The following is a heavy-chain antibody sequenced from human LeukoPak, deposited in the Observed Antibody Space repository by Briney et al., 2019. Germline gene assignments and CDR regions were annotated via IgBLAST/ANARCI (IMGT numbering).Heavy chain of an antibody. V-gene: IGHV1-2*02. CDR2: INPNSGGT. J-gene: IGHJ5*02. CDR3: ARPIDIAAAGPNSWFDP. D-gene: IGHD6-13*01. Sequence: GASVKVSCKASGYTFTGYYMHWVRQAPGQGLEWMGWINPNSGGTNYAQKFQGRVTMTRDTSISTAYMELSRLRSDDTAVYYCARPIDIAAAGPNSWFDPWDQGTLVTVSS. CDR1: GYTFTGYY.